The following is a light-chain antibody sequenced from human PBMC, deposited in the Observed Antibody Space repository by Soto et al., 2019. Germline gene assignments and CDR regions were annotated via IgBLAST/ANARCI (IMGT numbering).Light chain of an antibody. CDR2: EVS. V-gene: IGLV2-8*01. J-gene: IGLJ3*02. CDR1: SSDVGAYKY. CDR3: TSYAGGNIWV. Sequence: QSALTQPPSASGSPGQSVTISCTGTSSDVGAYKYVSWYQQYPGKAPKLMIYEVSKRPSGVPDRFSGSKSGNTASLTVSGLQAEDEADYYCTSYAGGNIWVFGGGTKLTVL.